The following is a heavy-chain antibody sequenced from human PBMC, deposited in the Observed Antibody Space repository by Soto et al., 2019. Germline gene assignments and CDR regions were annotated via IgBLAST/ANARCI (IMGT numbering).Heavy chain of an antibody. D-gene: IGHD3-9*01. CDR1: GFTFSSYW. J-gene: IGHJ6*02. Sequence: VGSLRLSCAASGFTFSSYWMSWVRQAPGKGLEWVANIKQDGSEKYYVDSVKGRFTISRDNAKNSLYLQMNSLRAEDTAVYYCARDLLLRYFDWLSPPVGYYYGMDVWGQGTTVTVSS. CDR3: ARDLLLRYFDWLSPPVGYYYGMDV. CDR2: IKQDGSEK. V-gene: IGHV3-7*01.